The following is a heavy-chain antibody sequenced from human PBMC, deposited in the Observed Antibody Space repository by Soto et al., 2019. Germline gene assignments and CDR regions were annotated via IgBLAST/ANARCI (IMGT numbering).Heavy chain of an antibody. CDR1: GYTFTSYG. CDR2: IGAYNGNT. D-gene: IGHD1-26*01. CDR3: AREILWELLWGGDAFYI. J-gene: IGHJ3*02. Sequence: AASVKVSCKASGYTFTSYGISWVRQAPGQGLEWMGWIGAYNGNTNYAQKLQGRVTMTTDTSTSTAYMELRSLRSDDTAVYYCAREILWELLWGGDAFYICGQRTMV. V-gene: IGHV1-18*04.